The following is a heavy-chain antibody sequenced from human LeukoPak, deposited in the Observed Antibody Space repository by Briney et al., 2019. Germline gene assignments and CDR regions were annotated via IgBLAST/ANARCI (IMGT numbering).Heavy chain of an antibody. V-gene: IGHV3-23*01. J-gene: IGHJ5*01. Sequence: PGRSLRLSCAASGFTFSSYAMSWVRQAPGKGLEWVSAISGSGGSTYYADSVKGRFTISRDNSKNTLYLQMDSLRAEDTAVYYCVRLRRNSDRSYYYYYYDSWGQGILVTVSS. CDR2: ISGSGGST. CDR3: VRLRRNSDRSYYYYYYDS. CDR1: GFTFSSYA. D-gene: IGHD3-10*01.